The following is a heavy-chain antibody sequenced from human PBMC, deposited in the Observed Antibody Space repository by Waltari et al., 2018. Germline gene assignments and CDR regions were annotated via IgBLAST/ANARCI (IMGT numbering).Heavy chain of an antibody. CDR3: ARDIDRAGSYYFDY. CDR1: GGSISSYY. V-gene: IGHV4-4*07. Sequence: QLQLQESGPGLVKPSETLSLTCTVSGGSISSYYWSWILQPAGKGLEWNGRSITSGSTTYNPTVKGRLPMSVDTAKNHFHLKMSSVTDADTAVYYCARDIDRAGSYYFDYWCQGTLVTVSS. D-gene: IGHD3-22*01. J-gene: IGHJ4*02. CDR2: SITSGST.